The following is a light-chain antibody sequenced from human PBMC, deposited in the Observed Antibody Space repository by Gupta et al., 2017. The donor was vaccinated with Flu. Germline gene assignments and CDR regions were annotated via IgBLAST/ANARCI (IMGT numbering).Light chain of an antibody. CDR1: QSIGKY. V-gene: IGKV1-39*01. J-gene: IGKJ3*01. CDR2: AAS. Sequence: DIQMTQSPSSLSASVGDRVTITCRASQSIGKYLNWYQQEPGKAPKILIYAASTLQSGGPSRFSGSGSGTEFTLTISRLQPEDFVTYYCQQSVSKPFTFSHGTKVEIK. CDR3: QQSVSKPFT.